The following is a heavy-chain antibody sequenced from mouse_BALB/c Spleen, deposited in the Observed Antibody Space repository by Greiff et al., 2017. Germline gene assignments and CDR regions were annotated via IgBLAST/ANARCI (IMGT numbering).Heavy chain of an antibody. CDR1: GFTFSSFG. V-gene: IGHV5-17*02. Sequence: EVKLVESGGGLVQPGGSRKLSCAASGFTFSSFGMHWVRQAPEKGREWVAYISSGSSTIYYADTVKGRFTISRDNPKNTLFLQMTMLRSEDTAMYDCARSGYGSSYDAMDYWGQGTSVTVSS. J-gene: IGHJ4*01. CDR3: ARSGYGSSYDAMDY. CDR2: ISSGSSTI. D-gene: IGHD1-1*01.